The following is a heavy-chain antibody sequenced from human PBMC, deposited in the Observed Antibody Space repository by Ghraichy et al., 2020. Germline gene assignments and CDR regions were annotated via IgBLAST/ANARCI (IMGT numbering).Heavy chain of an antibody. D-gene: IGHD5-12*01. Sequence: SETLSLTCAVYGGSFSGYYWSWIRQPPGKGLEWIGEINHSGSTNYNPSLKSRVTISVDTSKNQFSLKLSSVTAADTAVYYCARGGWLRFLSYYYYGMDVWGQATTVTVSS. V-gene: IGHV4-34*01. CDR2: INHSGST. CDR3: ARGGWLRFLSYYYYGMDV. J-gene: IGHJ6*02. CDR1: GGSFSGYY.